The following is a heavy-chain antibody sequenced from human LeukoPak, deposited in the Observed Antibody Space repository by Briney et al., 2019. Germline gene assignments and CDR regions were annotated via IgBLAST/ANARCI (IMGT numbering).Heavy chain of an antibody. CDR1: GFTFSSYS. CDR2: ISSSSSYI. J-gene: IGHJ3*02. CDR3: ARMNWNDGEIAFDI. V-gene: IGHV3-21*01. D-gene: IGHD1-1*01. Sequence: GGSLRLSCAASGFTFSSYSMNWVRQAPGKGLEWVSSISSSSSYIYYADSVKGRFTISRDNAKNSLYLQMNSLRAEDTAVYYCARMNWNDGEIAFDIWGQGAMVIVSS.